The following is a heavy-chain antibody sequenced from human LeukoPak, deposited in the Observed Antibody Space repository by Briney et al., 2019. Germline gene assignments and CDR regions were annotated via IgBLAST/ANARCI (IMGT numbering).Heavy chain of an antibody. CDR2: IYYSGST. Sequence: SETLSLTCTVSGGSISSYYWSWIRQPPGKGLEWIGYIYYSGSTNYNPSLKSRVTISVDTSKSQFSLKLSSVTAADTAVYYCARSPEFRGPYFDYWGQGALVTVSS. V-gene: IGHV4-59*01. D-gene: IGHD3-10*01. J-gene: IGHJ4*02. CDR3: ARSPEFRGPYFDY. CDR1: GGSISSYY.